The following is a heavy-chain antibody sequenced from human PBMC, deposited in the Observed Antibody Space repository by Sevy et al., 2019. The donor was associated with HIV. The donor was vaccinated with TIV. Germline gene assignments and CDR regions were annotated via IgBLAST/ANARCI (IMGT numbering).Heavy chain of an antibody. CDR3: ATTKDYYGNCGFPFDD. CDR2: FDPEDGET. Sequence: ASVKVSCKVSGYTLTKLSMNWVRQAPGKGLEWMGTFDPEDGETIYAQNFQGRVTMTEDTSTDTAYMELSSLRSEDTAGDYWATTKDYYGNCGFPFDDLGQGNLVNVSS. V-gene: IGHV1-24*01. J-gene: IGHJ4*02. D-gene: IGHD3-10*01. CDR1: GYTLTKLS.